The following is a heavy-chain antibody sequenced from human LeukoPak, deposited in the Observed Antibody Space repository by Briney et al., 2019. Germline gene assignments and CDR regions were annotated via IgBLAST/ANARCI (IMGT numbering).Heavy chain of an antibody. V-gene: IGHV3-23*01. CDR1: GFTFSSYA. CDR2: ISVSGDST. J-gene: IGHJ4*02. CDR3: AKSLFYDSSGQAFDY. Sequence: GGSLRLSCAASGFTFSSYAMTWVSQAPGKGLEWVSGISVSGDSTFYADSVKGRFTVSRDNSKNTLYLQMNSLRAEDTAVYYCAKSLFYDSSGQAFDYWGQGTLVTVSS. D-gene: IGHD3-22*01.